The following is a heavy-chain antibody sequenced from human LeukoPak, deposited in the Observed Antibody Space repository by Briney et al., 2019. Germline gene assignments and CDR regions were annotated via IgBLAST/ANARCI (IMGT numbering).Heavy chain of an antibody. CDR1: GFTFDDYA. J-gene: IGHJ4*02. V-gene: IGHV3-9*01. D-gene: IGHD4-17*01. Sequence: PGGSLRLSCAASGFTFDDYAMHWVRQAPGKGLEWVSGISWNSGSIGYADSVKGRFTISRDNAKNSLYLQMNSLRAEDTAVYYCARRRTTVTTSLDYWGQGTLVTVSS. CDR3: ARRRTTVTTSLDY. CDR2: ISWNSGSI.